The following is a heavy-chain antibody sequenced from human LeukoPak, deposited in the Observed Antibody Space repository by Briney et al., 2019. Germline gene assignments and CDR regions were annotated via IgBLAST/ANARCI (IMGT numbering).Heavy chain of an antibody. Sequence: PSETLSLTCTASGGSISSSTYYWGWIRQPPGKGLEWIGSIYYTGSTYYNPSLKSRVTISVDTSKNQFSLKLSSVTAADTAVYYCAIHYYDSSGYYVIGYYFDYWGQGTLVTVSS. D-gene: IGHD3-22*01. J-gene: IGHJ4*02. V-gene: IGHV4-39*01. CDR2: IYYTGST. CDR1: GGSISSSTYY. CDR3: AIHYYDSSGYYVIGYYFDY.